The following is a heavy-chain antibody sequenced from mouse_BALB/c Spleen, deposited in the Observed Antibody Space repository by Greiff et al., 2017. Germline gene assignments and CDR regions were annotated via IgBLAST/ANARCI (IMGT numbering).Heavy chain of an antibody. CDR3: TRVATWGFAK. J-gene: IGHJ3*01. CDR2: INPSNGGT. Sequence: QVQLQQSGAELVKPGASVKLSCKASGYTFTSYYMYWVKQRPGQGLGWIGEINPSNGGTNFNEKFKSKATLTVDKSSSTAYMQLSSVTSEDSAVYYCTRVATWGFAKWGKETLVTVSA. CDR1: GYTFTSYY. V-gene: IGHV1S81*02. D-gene: IGHD1-1*01.